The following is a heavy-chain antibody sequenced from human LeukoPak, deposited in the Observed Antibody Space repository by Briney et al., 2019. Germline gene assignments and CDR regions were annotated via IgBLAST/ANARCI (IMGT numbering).Heavy chain of an antibody. J-gene: IGHJ6*02. CDR3: ARSSSSHYYYYGMDV. Sequence: GGSLRLSCAASGFTFSDYYMSWIRQAPGKGLEWVSYISSSGSTIYYADSVKGRFPISRDNAKNSLYLQMNSLRAEDTAVYYCARSSSSHYYYYGMDVWGQGTTVTVSS. D-gene: IGHD6-13*01. V-gene: IGHV3-11*01. CDR2: ISSSGSTI. CDR1: GFTFSDYY.